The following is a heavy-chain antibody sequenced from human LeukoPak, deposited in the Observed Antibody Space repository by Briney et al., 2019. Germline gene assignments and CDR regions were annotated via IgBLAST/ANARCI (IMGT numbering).Heavy chain of an antibody. CDR3: ASLARFGGYSDD. V-gene: IGHV4-39*01. CDR1: GGSVSSGSYY. J-gene: IGHJ4*02. CDR2: IYYSGST. Sequence: KPSETLSLTCTVSGGSVSSGSYYWGWIRQPPGKGLEWIGSIYYSGSTYYNPSLKSRVTISVDTSKNQFSLKLSSVTAADTAVYYCASLARFGGYSDDRGQGTLVTVSS. D-gene: IGHD5-12*01.